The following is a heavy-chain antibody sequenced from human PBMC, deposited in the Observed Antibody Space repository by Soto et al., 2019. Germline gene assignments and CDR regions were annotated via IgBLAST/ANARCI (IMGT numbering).Heavy chain of an antibody. J-gene: IGHJ5*02. CDR2: ISSSGRST. D-gene: IGHD2-21*01. Sequence: GGSLRLSCAASGFTFSDFNMNWVRQAPGKGLEWISYISSSGRSTYYADSVKGRFTISRDNANNSLFLQMNSLVDEDSAVYYCAKETFFFESRTSYSAQRQRWFDPWGPEPWSPSPQ. CDR1: GFTFSDFN. CDR3: AKETFFFESRTSYSAQRQRWFDP. V-gene: IGHV3-48*02.